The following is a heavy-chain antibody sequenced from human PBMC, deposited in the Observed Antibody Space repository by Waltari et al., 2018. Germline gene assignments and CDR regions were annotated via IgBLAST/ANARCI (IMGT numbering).Heavy chain of an antibody. J-gene: IGHJ4*02. CDR3: ARSPPGVVADAYDY. Sequence: VQLVQSGGGLVQPGGSQRLSCIGSGFTFGSFWMSWVRQAPGKGLEWVANIKEDGREEYYVDSVKGRFTSSRDNAKKSLYLQMNSLRVEDTAVYYCARSPPGVVADAYDYWGQGTLVTVSS. CDR2: IKEDGREE. CDR1: GFTFGSFW. D-gene: IGHD2-15*01. V-gene: IGHV3-7*01.